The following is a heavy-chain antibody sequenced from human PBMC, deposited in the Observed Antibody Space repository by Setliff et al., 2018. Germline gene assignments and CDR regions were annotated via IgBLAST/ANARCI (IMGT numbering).Heavy chain of an antibody. CDR3: ARGVSVVSWTPRY. CDR2: IYTSGGT. D-gene: IGHD2-15*01. V-gene: IGHV4-4*08. Sequence: PSETLSLTCTVSGDSMNDNHWTWMRQPPGKGLEWIGYIYTSGGTNYNPSLKSRVTISVDMTENQFSLILRSVVAADTAVYYCARGVSVVSWTPRYWGRGTLVTVSS. CDR1: GDSMNDNH. J-gene: IGHJ4*02.